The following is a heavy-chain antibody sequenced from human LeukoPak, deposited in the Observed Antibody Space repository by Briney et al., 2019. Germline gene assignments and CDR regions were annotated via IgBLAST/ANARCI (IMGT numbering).Heavy chain of an antibody. CDR2: IYPGDSDT. CDR3: ARHPDYDSSGCTLDY. Sequence: GESLKISCKGSGYSFTSYWIGWVRQMPGKGLEGRGIIYPGDSDTRYSPSFQGQVTISADKSISTAYLQWSSLKASDTAMYYCARHPDYDSSGCTLDYWGQGTLVTVSS. V-gene: IGHV5-51*01. CDR1: GYSFTSYW. J-gene: IGHJ4*02. D-gene: IGHD3-22*01.